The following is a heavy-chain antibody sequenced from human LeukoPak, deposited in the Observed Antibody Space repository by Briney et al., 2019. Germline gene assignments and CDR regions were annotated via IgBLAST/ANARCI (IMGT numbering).Heavy chain of an antibody. CDR3: ARDISGGY. D-gene: IGHD1-26*01. V-gene: IGHV4-39*07. Sequence: SETLSLTCTVSGGSISSSSYYWGWIRQPPGKGLEWIGSIYYSGSTYYNPSLKSRVTISVDTSKNQFSLKLSSVTAADTAVYYCARDISGGYWGQGILVTVSS. CDR2: IYYSGST. CDR1: GGSISSSSYY. J-gene: IGHJ4*02.